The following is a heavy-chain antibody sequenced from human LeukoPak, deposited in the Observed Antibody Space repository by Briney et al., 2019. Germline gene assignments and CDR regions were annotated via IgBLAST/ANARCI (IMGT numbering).Heavy chain of an antibody. CDR2: IYSDRST. V-gene: IGHV3-53*01. J-gene: IGHJ4*02. D-gene: IGHD2-15*01. CDR3: ARDSAFSSYSY. Sequence: GGSLRLSCTASGFTVSTSYMSWVRQAPGKGLEWVGIIYSDRSTYYPESVKGRFTISRDDSKNTVLLQMDSLRAEDTAIYYCARDSAFSSYSYWGQGALVTVSS. CDR1: GFTVSTSY.